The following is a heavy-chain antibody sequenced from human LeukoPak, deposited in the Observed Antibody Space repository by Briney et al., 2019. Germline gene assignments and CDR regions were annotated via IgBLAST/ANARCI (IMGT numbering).Heavy chain of an antibody. CDR2: IYYSGST. Sequence: SETLSLTCTVSGGSNSSYYWNWIRQPPGKGLEWIGYIYYSGSTNYNPSLKSRVTISVDTSKNQFSLKLSSVTAADTAVYYCARERGMDSSSWYDWFDPWGQGTLVTVSS. CDR1: GGSNSSYY. V-gene: IGHV4-59*01. CDR3: ARERGMDSSSWYDWFDP. J-gene: IGHJ5*02. D-gene: IGHD6-13*01.